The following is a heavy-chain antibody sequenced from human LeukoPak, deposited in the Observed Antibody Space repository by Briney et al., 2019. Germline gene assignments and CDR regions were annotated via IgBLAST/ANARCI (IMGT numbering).Heavy chain of an antibody. CDR2: ISYDGTNK. CDR1: GFTFNSYA. V-gene: IGHV3-30*18. Sequence: GGSLRLSCAASGFTFNSYAIHRVRQAPGKGLEWVAVISYDGTNKFYADSVKGRFTISRDNSRNTMYLQMNTLRAEDTAVYSCAKDMAYASGNRPVPPHYNGMDVWGQGTTVTVSS. D-gene: IGHD3-10*01. CDR3: AKDMAYASGNRPVPPHYNGMDV. J-gene: IGHJ6*02.